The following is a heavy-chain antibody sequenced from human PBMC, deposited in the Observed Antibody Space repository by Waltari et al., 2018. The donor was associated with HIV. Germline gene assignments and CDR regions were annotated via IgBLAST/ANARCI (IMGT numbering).Heavy chain of an antibody. J-gene: IGHJ6*02. CDR3: ARLPDCFITTCPKPYYFYGMDV. CDR1: GFTVSTYW. Sequence: EVQLEESGGGLVQPGGPLRLSCAASGFTVSTYWLHWVRPVPGKGLVWVSRINSDGTTTSYADSVKGRFTISKDNAKNTVYLQMSSLRVEDTALYYCARLPDCFITTCPKPYYFYGMDVWGLGTMVTVSS. V-gene: IGHV3-74*01. CDR2: INSDGTTT. D-gene: IGHD2-2*01.